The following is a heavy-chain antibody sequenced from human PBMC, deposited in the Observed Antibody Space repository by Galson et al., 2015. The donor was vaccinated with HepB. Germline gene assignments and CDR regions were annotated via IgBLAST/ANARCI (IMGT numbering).Heavy chain of an antibody. V-gene: IGHV5-10-1*01. J-gene: IGHJ6*02. D-gene: IGHD3-10*01. CDR1: GYSFTSYW. CDR2: IDPSDSYT. CDR3: ARRRFGEPEDYYGMDV. Sequence: SGAEVKKPGESLRISCKGSGYSFTSYWISWVRQMPEKGLEWIGRIDPSDSYTNYSPSFQGHVTISADKSISTAYLQWSSLKSSDTAMYYCARRRFGEPEDYYGMDVWGQGTTVTVSS.